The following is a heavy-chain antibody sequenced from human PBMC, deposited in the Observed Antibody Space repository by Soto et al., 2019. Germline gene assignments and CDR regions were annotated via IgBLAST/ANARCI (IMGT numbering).Heavy chain of an antibody. D-gene: IGHD4-17*01. CDR3: ARGVDYGDYAIDY. Sequence: QVQIMESGGGVVQPGRSLRLSCAASGFTFSYYGMHWVRQAPGKGLEWVAVIWYDGSNIYYADSVKGRFTISRDNSKNTLHLQMNSLRAEYTAIYYCARGVDYGDYAIDYWGQGTLVTVSS. CDR2: IWYDGSNI. J-gene: IGHJ4*02. V-gene: IGHV3-33*01. CDR1: GFTFSYYG.